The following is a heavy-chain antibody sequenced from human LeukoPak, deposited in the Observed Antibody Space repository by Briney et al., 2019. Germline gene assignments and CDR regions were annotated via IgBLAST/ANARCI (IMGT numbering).Heavy chain of an antibody. J-gene: IGHJ4*02. CDR3: ARGDGYNYRLDY. V-gene: IGHV3-21*01. CDR1: GFTFSSYS. Sequence: GGSLRLSCAASGFTFSSYSMNWVRQAPGKGLEWVSSISSSSSYTYYADSVKGRFTISRDNAKNSLYLQMNSLRAEDTAVYYCARGDGYNYRLDYWGQGTLVTVSS. D-gene: IGHD5-24*01. CDR2: ISSSSSYT.